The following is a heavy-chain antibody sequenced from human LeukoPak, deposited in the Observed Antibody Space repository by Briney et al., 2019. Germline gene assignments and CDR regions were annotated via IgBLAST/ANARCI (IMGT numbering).Heavy chain of an antibody. D-gene: IGHD4-17*01. Sequence: GGSLSLSCAASGFTLSNAWMSWVRQPPGKGLEGVGRIKNKTHGGETDYAAPVKDRFTIARDDSKNTLYLQMNRLKTEDTAVYYCTTYGQNPPSLRDAFDIWGQGTMVTVSS. CDR1: GFTLSNAW. CDR2: IKNKTHGGET. J-gene: IGHJ3*02. V-gene: IGHV3-15*01. CDR3: TTYGQNPPSLRDAFDI.